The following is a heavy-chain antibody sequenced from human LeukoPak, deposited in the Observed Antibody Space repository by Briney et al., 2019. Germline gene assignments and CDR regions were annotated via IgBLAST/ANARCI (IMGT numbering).Heavy chain of an antibody. CDR1: GYTFTGYY. CDR3: ARLVEASGYYFDY. J-gene: IGHJ4*02. Sequence: GASVKVSCKASGYTFTGYYMHWVRQAPGQGLEWMGWINPNSGGTNYAQKFQGRVTMTRDTSISTAYMELSRLRSDDTAVYYCARLVEASGYYFDYWGQGTLVTVSS. V-gene: IGHV1-2*02. CDR2: INPNSGGT. D-gene: IGHD1-26*01.